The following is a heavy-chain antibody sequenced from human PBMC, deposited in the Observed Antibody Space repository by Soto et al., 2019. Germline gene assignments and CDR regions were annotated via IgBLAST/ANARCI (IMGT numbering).Heavy chain of an antibody. CDR3: ATAIEAPFNNYDY. CDR2: IKGDASEK. CDR1: GFTFSNYW. V-gene: IGHV3-7*01. J-gene: IGHJ4*02. Sequence: EVQLVESGGDLVQPGGSLSLSCVASGFTFSNYWMNWVRQAPGMGLEWVAGIKGDASEKNYVDSVKGRFSISRDNAKNSLFLQLNSLRAEDTAVYYCATAIEAPFNNYDYWGQGTLVTVSS.